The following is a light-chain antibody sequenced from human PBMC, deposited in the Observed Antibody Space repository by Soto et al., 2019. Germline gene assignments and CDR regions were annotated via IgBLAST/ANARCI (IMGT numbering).Light chain of an antibody. Sequence: QSALTQPASVSGSPGQSITISCTGTSSDVGGYNYVSWYQQHPGKAPKLMIYDVSNRPSGVSNRFSGSKSGNTASLTISGLQAEDEADYYCSSYTSSSTLEVVGGGTKLTVL. J-gene: IGLJ2*01. CDR3: SSYTSSSTLEV. V-gene: IGLV2-14*01. CDR2: DVS. CDR1: SSDVGGYNY.